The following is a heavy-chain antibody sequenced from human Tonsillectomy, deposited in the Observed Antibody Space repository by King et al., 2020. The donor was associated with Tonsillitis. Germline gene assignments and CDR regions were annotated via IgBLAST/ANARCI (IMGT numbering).Heavy chain of an antibody. CDR3: ARSECTNGVWAFDY. J-gene: IGHJ4*02. CDR2: IYSGGST. CDR1: GFTVSSNY. V-gene: IGHV3-53*04. D-gene: IGHD2-8*01. Sequence: DVQLVQSGGGLVQPGGSLRLSCAASGFTVSSNYMSWVRQAAGKGLEWVSVIYSGGSTYYADSVKGRFTISRHNSKNTLYLQMNSLRAEDTAVYYCARSECTNGVWAFDYWGQGTLVTVSS.